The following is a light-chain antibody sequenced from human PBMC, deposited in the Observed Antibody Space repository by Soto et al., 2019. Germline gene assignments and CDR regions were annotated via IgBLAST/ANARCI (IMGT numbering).Light chain of an antibody. V-gene: IGKV3-15*01. CDR1: QSVSSR. CDR3: HQYNTLWT. CDR2: GAS. Sequence: EIVMTQSPATLSVSPGERVTLSCRASQSVSSRLAWYQQKPGKSPRLLIYGASTRATGIPARFSGSGSGTEFTLTIRSLQSEDFGVCYCHQYNTLWTFGQGTKVDIK. J-gene: IGKJ1*01.